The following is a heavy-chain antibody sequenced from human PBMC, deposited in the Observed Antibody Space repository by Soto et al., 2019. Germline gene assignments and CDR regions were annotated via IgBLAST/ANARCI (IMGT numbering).Heavy chain of an antibody. CDR3: ARDPDHGDFWRGWFDP. CDR2: IYTSGST. Sequence: QVQLQQSGPGLVKPSETLSLTCTVSGGSISSYYWSWIRQPAGKGLEWFGRIYTSGSTNYNPSLKSRVTMSVDTSKNQFSLKRSSVTAAGTAVYYCARDPDHGDFWRGWFDPWGQGTLVTVSS. D-gene: IGHD3-3*01. V-gene: IGHV4-4*07. CDR1: GGSISSYY. J-gene: IGHJ5*02.